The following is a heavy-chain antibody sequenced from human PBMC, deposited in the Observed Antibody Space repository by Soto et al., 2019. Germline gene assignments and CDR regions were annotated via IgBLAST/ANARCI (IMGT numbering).Heavy chain of an antibody. CDR2: IYYSGST. D-gene: IGHD2-15*01. CDR3: ADIVAEEYFQH. V-gene: IGHV4-59*01. J-gene: IGHJ1*01. CDR1: GGSISSYY. Sequence: QVQLQESGPGLVKPSETLSLTCTVSGGSISSYYWSWIRQPPGKGLEWIGYIYYSGSTNYIPSLKSRVTISVDTSKNQFSLKLSSVTAADTAVYYCADIVAEEYFQHWGQGTLVTVSS.